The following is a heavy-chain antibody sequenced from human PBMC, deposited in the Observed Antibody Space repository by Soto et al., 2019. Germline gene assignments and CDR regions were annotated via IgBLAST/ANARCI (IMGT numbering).Heavy chain of an antibody. V-gene: IGHV5-51*01. Sequence: SGASLKISCQVSGYSFASNWIGWVRQMPGKGLEWMGIFFPGDSDNAYSLSFQGQVTMSADKSISTAYLQWSSLQASDTAMYYYARQSCGAFDSFDIWGQGTMVTVSS. CDR3: ARQSCGAFDSFDI. J-gene: IGHJ3*02. CDR1: GYSFASNW. CDR2: FFPGDSDN. D-gene: IGHD3-9*01.